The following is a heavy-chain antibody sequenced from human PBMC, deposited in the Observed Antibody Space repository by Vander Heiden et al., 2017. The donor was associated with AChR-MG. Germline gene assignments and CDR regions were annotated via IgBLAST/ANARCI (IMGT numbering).Heavy chain of an antibody. D-gene: IGHD2-15*01. CDR1: GFTFSSYG. CDR2: ISYDGSNK. J-gene: IGHJ3*01. CDR3: AKDGAGYCSGGSCHFPVT. V-gene: IGHV3-30*18. Sequence: QVQLVESGGGVVQPGRSLRLSCAASGFTFSSYGMHWVRRAPGKGLEWVAVISYDGSNKYYADSVKGRFTISRDNSKNTLYLQMNSLRAEDTAVYYCAKDGAGYCSGGSCHFPVTWGQGTMVTVSS.